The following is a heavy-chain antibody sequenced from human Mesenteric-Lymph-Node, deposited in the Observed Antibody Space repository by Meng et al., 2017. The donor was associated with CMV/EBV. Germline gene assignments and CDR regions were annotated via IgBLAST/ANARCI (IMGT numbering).Heavy chain of an antibody. D-gene: IGHD6-6*01. J-gene: IGHJ3*02. CDR1: GSTFTGYD. CDR3: ARGWRGYSSSSSDAFDI. CDR2: MNPHSGNT. V-gene: IGHV1-8*01. Sequence: ASVKVSCKTSGSTFTGYDINWVRQAPGQGLEWMGWMNPHSGNTGYAQKFQGRVTMTRNTSISTAYMELSSLRSEDTAVYYCARGWRGYSSSSSDAFDIWGQGTMVTVSS.